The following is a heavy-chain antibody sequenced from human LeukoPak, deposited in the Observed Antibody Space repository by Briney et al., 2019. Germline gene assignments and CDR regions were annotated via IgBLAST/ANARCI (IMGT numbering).Heavy chain of an antibody. CDR3: ARGPLWSPNHSNTFDY. Sequence: ASVKVSCKASGYTFTSYAMDWVRQAPGQGLEWMGWINTNTGNPTYAQGFTGRFVFSLDTSVSTAYLQISSLKAEDTAVYYCARGPLWSPNHSNTFDYWGQGTLVTVSS. V-gene: IGHV7-4-1*02. D-gene: IGHD2/OR15-2a*01. CDR1: GYTFTSYA. CDR2: INTNTGNP. J-gene: IGHJ4*02.